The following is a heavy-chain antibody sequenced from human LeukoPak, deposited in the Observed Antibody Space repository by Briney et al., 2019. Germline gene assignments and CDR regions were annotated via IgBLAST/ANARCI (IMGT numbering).Heavy chain of an antibody. CDR1: GFTFSSYF. CDR3: ARDTRSTGTLDH. V-gene: IGHV3-23*01. CDR2: LSGSGGTT. D-gene: IGHD1-1*01. J-gene: IGHJ4*02. Sequence: GGSLRLSCAASGFTFSSYFMGWVRQAPGKGLEWVSSLSGSGGTTYYADSVRGRFTISRDNSKNTLYLQMNSLRGDDTAVYYCARDTRSTGTLDHGGQGTLVTVSS.